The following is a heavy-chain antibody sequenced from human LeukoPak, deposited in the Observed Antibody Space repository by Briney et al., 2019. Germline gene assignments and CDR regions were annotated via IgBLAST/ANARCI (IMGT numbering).Heavy chain of an antibody. CDR2: ISYDGSNK. CDR3: AKDDRRAVPPVGFDY. Sequence: GGSLRLSCAASGFTFSSYAMHWVRQAPGKGLEGVAVISYDGSNKYYADSVKGRFTISRDNSKNTLYLQMNSLRAEDTAVYYCAKDDRRAVPPVGFDYWGQGTLVTVSS. CDR1: GFTFSSYA. V-gene: IGHV3-30-3*01. D-gene: IGHD6-19*01. J-gene: IGHJ4*02.